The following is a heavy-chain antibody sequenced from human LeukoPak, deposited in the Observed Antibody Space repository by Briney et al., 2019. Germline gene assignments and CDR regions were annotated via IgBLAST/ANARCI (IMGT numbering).Heavy chain of an antibody. CDR3: ARARLRFLEWLLSH. CDR1: GYTFTSYD. CDR2: INPNSGGT. J-gene: IGHJ4*02. D-gene: IGHD3-3*01. Sequence: ASVKVSCKASGYTFTSYDINWVRQATGQGLEWMGRINPNSGGTNYAQKFQGRVTMTRDTSISTAYMELSRLRSDDTAVYYCARARLRFLEWLLSHWGQGTLVTVSS. V-gene: IGHV1-2*06.